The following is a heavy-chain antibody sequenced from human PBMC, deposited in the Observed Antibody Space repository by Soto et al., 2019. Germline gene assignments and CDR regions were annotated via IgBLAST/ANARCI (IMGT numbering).Heavy chain of an antibody. CDR2: IYSGGST. V-gene: IGHV3-53*02. J-gene: IGHJ5*02. D-gene: IGHD3-22*01. CDR3: ARGPHYYASSGYRNRRGWFDP. CDR1: GFTVSSNY. Sequence: EVQLAETGGGLIQPGGSLSLSCAASGFTVSSNYMSWVRQAPGHGLEGVSVIYSGGSTYYADSVKGRFTISRDNSKNTLYLQMNSLRAEDTAVYYCARGPHYYASSGYRNRRGWFDPWGQGTLVTVSS.